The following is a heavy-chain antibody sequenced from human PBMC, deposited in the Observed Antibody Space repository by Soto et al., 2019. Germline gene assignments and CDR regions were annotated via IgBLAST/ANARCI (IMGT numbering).Heavy chain of an antibody. CDR3: ARGKVRSSSYLDY. V-gene: IGHV4-34*01. Sequence: SETLSLTCAVYGGSFSGYYWSWIRQPPGKGLEWIGEINHSGSTNYNPSLKSRVTISVDTSKNQFSLKLSSVTAADTAVYYCARGKVRSSSYLDYWGQGTLVTVSS. CDR1: GGSFSGYY. CDR2: INHSGST. J-gene: IGHJ4*02. D-gene: IGHD6-13*01.